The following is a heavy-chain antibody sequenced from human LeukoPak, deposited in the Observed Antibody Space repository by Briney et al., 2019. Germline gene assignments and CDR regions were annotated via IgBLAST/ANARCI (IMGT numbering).Heavy chain of an antibody. J-gene: IGHJ5*02. V-gene: IGHV4-34*01. CDR2: INHSGST. CDR3: ARVDDILTGHFDH. D-gene: IGHD3-9*01. CDR1: GGSFSGYY. Sequence: SETLSLTCAVYGGSFSGYYWSWIRQPPGKGLEWIGEINHSGSTNYNPSLKSRVTISVDTSKNQFSLKLSSVTAADTAVYYCARVDDILTGHFDHWGQGTLVTVSS.